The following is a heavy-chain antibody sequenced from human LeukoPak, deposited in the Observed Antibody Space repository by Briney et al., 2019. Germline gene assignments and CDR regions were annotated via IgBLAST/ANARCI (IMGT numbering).Heavy chain of an antibody. CDR3: AREGRGVQLRLYYFDY. V-gene: IGHV3-66*01. J-gene: IGHJ4*02. Sequence: GGSLRLSCAASGFTVSSNYMSWVRQAPGKGLEWDSVIYTGGDTYYADSVKGRFTISRDNSKNTVYLQMNSLRAEDTAVYYCAREGRGVQLRLYYFDYWGQGTLVTVSS. CDR2: IYTGGDT. D-gene: IGHD3-10*01. CDR1: GFTVSSNY.